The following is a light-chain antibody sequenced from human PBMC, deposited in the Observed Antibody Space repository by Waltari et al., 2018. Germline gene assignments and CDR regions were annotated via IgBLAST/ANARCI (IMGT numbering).Light chain of an antibody. CDR3: SSYTSTTTVI. CDR1: SSDVGVYDY. CDR2: DVS. Sequence: QSALTQPDSVSGSPAQSLTISCTGTSSDVGVYDYVSWYQQRPGKAPKVMIYDVSKRPSGVANRFSGSKSGNTASLAISGLQAEDEADYYCSSYTSTTTVIFGGGTKLTVL. V-gene: IGLV2-14*03. J-gene: IGLJ2*01.